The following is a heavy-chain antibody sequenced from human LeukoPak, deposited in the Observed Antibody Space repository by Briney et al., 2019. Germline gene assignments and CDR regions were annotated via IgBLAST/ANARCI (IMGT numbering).Heavy chain of an antibody. Sequence: PGGSLRLSCAASGFTFSSYDMHWVRQATGKGLEWVSAIGSAGDTYYPGSVKGRFTISRDNSKNTLYLQMNSLRAEDTAVYYCAKDLDYGDLYWGQGTLVTVSS. V-gene: IGHV3-13*01. CDR1: GFTFSSYD. CDR2: IGSAGDT. CDR3: AKDLDYGDLY. J-gene: IGHJ4*02. D-gene: IGHD4-17*01.